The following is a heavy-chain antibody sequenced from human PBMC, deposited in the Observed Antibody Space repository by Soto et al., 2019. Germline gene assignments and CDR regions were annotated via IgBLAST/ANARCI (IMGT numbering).Heavy chain of an antibody. D-gene: IGHD6-13*01. CDR3: ARASSPYIAAAGHDARY. V-gene: IGHV3-30-3*01. J-gene: IGHJ4*02. Sequence: QVQLVESGGGVVQPGRSLRLSCAASGFTFSSYAMHWVRQAPGKGLEWVAVISYDGSNKYYADSVKGRFTISRDNSKNTLYLQMNSLSAEDTAVYYCARASSPYIAAAGHDARYWGQGTLVTVSS. CDR2: ISYDGSNK. CDR1: GFTFSSYA.